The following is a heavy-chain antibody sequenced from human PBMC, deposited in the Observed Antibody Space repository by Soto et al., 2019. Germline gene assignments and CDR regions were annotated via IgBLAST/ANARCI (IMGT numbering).Heavy chain of an antibody. V-gene: IGHV1-69*01. Sequence: QVQLVQSGAEVKKTGSSVTVSCKASGGTFSSYAISWLRQAPGQGLVLMGGIIPIFGTANYAQKFQGRVTITADESTSTAYMELSSLRSEDTAVYYCASERRWLQSYGMDVWGQGTTVTVSS. CDR3: ASERRWLQSYGMDV. CDR1: GGTFSSYA. CDR2: IIPIFGTA. D-gene: IGHD5-12*01. J-gene: IGHJ6*02.